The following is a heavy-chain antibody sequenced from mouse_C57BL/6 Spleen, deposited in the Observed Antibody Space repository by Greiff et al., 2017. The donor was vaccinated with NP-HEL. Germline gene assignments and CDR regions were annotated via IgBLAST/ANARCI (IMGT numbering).Heavy chain of an antibody. J-gene: IGHJ4*01. CDR2: IYPRSGNT. V-gene: IGHV1-81*01. CDR1: GYTFTSYG. Sequence: QVQLQQSGAELARPGASVKLSCKASGYTFTSYGISWVKQRTGQGLEWIGEIYPRSGNTYYNEKFKGKATLTADKSSSTAYMELRSLTSEDSAVYFCARLDDGYYGYAMDYWGQGTSVTVSS. CDR3: ARLDDGYYGYAMDY. D-gene: IGHD2-3*01.